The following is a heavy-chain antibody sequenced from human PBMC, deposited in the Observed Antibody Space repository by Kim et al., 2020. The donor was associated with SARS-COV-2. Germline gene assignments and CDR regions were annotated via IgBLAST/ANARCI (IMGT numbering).Heavy chain of an antibody. CDR2: IRSKAYGGTT. CDR1: GFTFGDYA. V-gene: IGHV3-49*03. J-gene: IGHJ4*02. D-gene: IGHD3-10*01. CDR3: TRVGPTIAMVRGVTADY. Sequence: GGSLRLSCTASGFTFGDYAMSWFRQAPGKGLEWVGFIRSKAYGGTTEYAASVKGRFTISRDDSKSIAYLQMNSLKTEDTAVYYCTRVGPTIAMVRGVTADYWGQGTLVTVSS.